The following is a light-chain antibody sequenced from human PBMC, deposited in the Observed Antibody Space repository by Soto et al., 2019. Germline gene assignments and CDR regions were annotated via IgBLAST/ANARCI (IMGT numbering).Light chain of an antibody. CDR2: DAS. CDR3: QQYESSPRP. V-gene: IGKV3-20*01. J-gene: IGKJ4*01. Sequence: EIMLTQSPSTLSLSPGERATLSCRASQSVSSYLAWYQQKPGQAPRLLIYDASTRATGIPDRFSGSGSGTDFTLTISRLEPEDFAVYYCQQYESSPRPFGGGTKVDI. CDR1: QSVSSY.